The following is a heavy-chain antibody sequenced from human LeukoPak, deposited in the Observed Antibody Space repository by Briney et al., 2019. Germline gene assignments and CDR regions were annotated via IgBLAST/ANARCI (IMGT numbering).Heavy chain of an antibody. CDR1: GFTLSSYV. V-gene: IGHV3-30*03. J-gene: IGHJ4*02. CDR2: ISYDGSNK. Sequence: GRSLRLSCAASGFTLSSYVMHWVRQAPGKGLEWVAFISYDGSNKCYADSVKGRFTISRDNSKNMLYLQMNSLRAEDTAVYYCATGSGWYSPDYWGQGTLVTVSS. D-gene: IGHD6-19*01. CDR3: ATGSGWYSPDY.